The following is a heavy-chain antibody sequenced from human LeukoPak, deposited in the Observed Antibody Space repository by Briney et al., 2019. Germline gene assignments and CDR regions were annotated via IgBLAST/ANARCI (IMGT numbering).Heavy chain of an antibody. J-gene: IGHJ4*02. V-gene: IGHV4-38-2*02. D-gene: IGHD3-10*01. CDR3: ASLLLWFGELTSWDH. Sequence: SETLSLTCTVSGYSVSSGYYWGWIRQPPGQGLEWIGSMHHSGSYYYNPSLKSRVTIPLDTSKNQFSLKLTSVTAADTAVYYCASLLLWFGELTSWDHWGQGTLVTVSS. CDR1: GYSVSSGYY. CDR2: MHHSGSY.